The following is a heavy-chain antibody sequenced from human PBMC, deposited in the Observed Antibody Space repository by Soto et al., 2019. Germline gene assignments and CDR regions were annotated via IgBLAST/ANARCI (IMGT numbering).Heavy chain of an antibody. D-gene: IGHD6-6*01. CDR1: GYTFTSYG. V-gene: IGHV1-18*04. CDR3: ARGGIVARPPYYYYGMDV. CDR2: ISPYNGNT. J-gene: IGHJ6*02. Sequence: ASVKVSCKASGYTFTSYGISWVRQAPGQRLEWMGWISPYNGNTNYAQKLQGRVTMTTDTSTTTAYMELRSLRSDDTAAYYCARGGIVARPPYYYYGMDVWGQGTTVTVSS.